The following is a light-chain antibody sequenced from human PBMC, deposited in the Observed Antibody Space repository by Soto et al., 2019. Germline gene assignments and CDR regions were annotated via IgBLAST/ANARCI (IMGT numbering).Light chain of an antibody. CDR3: CSFEGNTASLV. CDR1: RGNLGSYDF. Sequence: QSALTQPASVSGSLGQSITVSCTGTRGNLGSYDFVSWYQKYPGKAPTLLIYDATKRPSGVSDRFSGSKSGNTASLTISGRRAEDEADDYCCSFEGNTASLVFGGGTKVTVL. V-gene: IGLV2-23*01. CDR2: DAT. J-gene: IGLJ2*01.